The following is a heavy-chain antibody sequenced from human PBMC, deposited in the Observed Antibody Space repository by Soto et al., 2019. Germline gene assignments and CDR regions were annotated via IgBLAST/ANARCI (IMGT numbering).Heavy chain of an antibody. J-gene: IGHJ6*02. V-gene: IGHV1-18*01. Sequence: ASVKVSWKASGYTFTSYGISWVLQAPGQGLERMGWISAYNGNTNYAQKLQGRVTMTTDTSTSTAYMELRSLRSDDTAVYYCAREGGVVRGLYYYYGMDVWGQGTTVTVSS. CDR3: AREGGVVRGLYYYYGMDV. D-gene: IGHD3-10*01. CDR2: ISAYNGNT. CDR1: GYTFTSYG.